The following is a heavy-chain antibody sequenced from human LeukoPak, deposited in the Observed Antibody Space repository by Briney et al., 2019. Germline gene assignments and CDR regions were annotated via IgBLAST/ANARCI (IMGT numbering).Heavy chain of an antibody. CDR3: ARGHRRITMVRGVMTYYFDY. Sequence: SETLSLTCAVYGGSFSGYYWSWIRQPPGKGLEWIGEINHSGSTNYNPSLKSRVTISVDTSKNQFSLKLSSVTAADTAVYYCARGHRRITMVRGVMTYYFDYWGQGTLVTVSS. D-gene: IGHD3-10*01. CDR2: INHSGST. V-gene: IGHV4-34*01. J-gene: IGHJ4*02. CDR1: GGSFSGYY.